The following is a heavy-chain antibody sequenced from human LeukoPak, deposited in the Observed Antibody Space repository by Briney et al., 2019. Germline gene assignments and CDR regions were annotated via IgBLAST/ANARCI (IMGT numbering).Heavy chain of an antibody. CDR1: GFTFSSYS. J-gene: IGHJ3*02. D-gene: IGHD6-19*01. CDR2: ISSSSSTI. V-gene: IGHV3-48*01. CDR3: AKDRRLVRGAFDI. Sequence: GGSLRLSCAASGFTFSSYSMNWVRQAPGKGLEWVSYISSSSSTIYYADSVKGRFTISRDNAKNSLYLQMNSLRAEDTAVYYCAKDRRLVRGAFDIWGQGTMVTVSS.